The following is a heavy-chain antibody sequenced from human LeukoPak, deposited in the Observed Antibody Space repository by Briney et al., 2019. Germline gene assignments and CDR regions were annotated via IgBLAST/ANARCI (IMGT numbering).Heavy chain of an antibody. CDR3: ATSPYYYYGMDV. CDR2: IYSGGST. CDR1: GFTVSSNY. Sequence: GGSLRLSCAASGFTVSSNYMSWVRQAPGKGLEWVSVIYSGGSTYYADSVKGRFTISRDNSKNTLYLQMNSLRAEDTDVYYCATSPYYYYGMDVWGKGTTVTVSS. V-gene: IGHV3-53*01. J-gene: IGHJ6*04.